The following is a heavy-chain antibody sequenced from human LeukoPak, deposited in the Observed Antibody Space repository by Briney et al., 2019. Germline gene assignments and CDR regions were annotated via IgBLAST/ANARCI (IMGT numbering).Heavy chain of an antibody. CDR1: GFSFSSYD. CDR3: TRGCCRSTSCYERLNGLDV. D-gene: IGHD2-2*01. J-gene: IGHJ6*02. CDR2: IDTAGDT. V-gene: IGHV3-13*01. Sequence: GGSLRLSCAASGFSFSSYDMHWVRQGSGKGLEWVSSIDTAGDTYYLGSVKGRFTISRENAKNSLYLQMNSLRAEDTAVYYCTRGCCRSTSCYERLNGLDVWGQGTTVTVSS.